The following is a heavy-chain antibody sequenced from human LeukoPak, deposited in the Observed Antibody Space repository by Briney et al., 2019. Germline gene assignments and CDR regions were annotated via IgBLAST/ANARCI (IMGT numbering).Heavy chain of an antibody. V-gene: IGHV1-46*01. Sequence: ASVKVSCKTSGYTFTNYYMHWVRQAPGQGLEWMGIINPSGDFTSYAQKFQGRVTMTKDTSTSTVYMELSSLRSGDTAVFYCARDAMTSVTTSPYYFDYWGQGTLVTVSS. CDR1: GYTFTNYY. J-gene: IGHJ4*02. CDR2: INPSGDFT. D-gene: IGHD4-17*01. CDR3: ARDAMTSVTTSPYYFDY.